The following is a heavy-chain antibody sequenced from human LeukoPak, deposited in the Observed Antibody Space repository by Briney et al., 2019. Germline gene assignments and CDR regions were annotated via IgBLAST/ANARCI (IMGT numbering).Heavy chain of an antibody. V-gene: IGHV3-21*01. CDR3: ARDITVTPDY. Sequence: AGGSLRLSCAASGFTFSSYSVNWVRQAPGKGLEWVSSISSSSSYIYYADSVKGRFTISRDNAKSSLYLQMNSLRAEDTAVYYCARDITVTPDYWGQGTLVTVSS. CDR1: GFTFSSYS. CDR2: ISSSSSYI. D-gene: IGHD4-17*01. J-gene: IGHJ4*02.